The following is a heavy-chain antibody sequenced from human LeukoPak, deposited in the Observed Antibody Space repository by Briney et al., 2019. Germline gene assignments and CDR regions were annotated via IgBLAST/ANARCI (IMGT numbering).Heavy chain of an antibody. Sequence: SETLSLTCAVYGGSFSGYYWSWIRQPPGKGLEWIWEINHSGSTNYNPSLKSRVTISVDTSKNQFSLKLSSVTAADTAVYYCARVSYYDSSGNRGAFDYWGQGTLVTVSS. CDR1: GGSFSGYY. CDR3: ARVSYYDSSGNRGAFDY. CDR2: INHSGST. V-gene: IGHV4-34*01. D-gene: IGHD3-22*01. J-gene: IGHJ4*02.